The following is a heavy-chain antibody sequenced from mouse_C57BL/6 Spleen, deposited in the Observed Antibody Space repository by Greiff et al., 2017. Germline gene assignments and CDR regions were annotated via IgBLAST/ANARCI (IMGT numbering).Heavy chain of an antibody. J-gene: IGHJ4*01. CDR1: GYSITSGYD. CDR2: ISYSGST. D-gene: IGHD2-4*01. V-gene: IGHV3-1*01. CDR3: ARAYDYDVDYYAMDY. Sequence: EVQLQESGPGMVKPSQSLSLTCTVTGYSITSGYDWHWIRHFPGNKLEWMGYISYSGSTNYNPSLKSRISITHDTSKNHFFLKLNSVTTEDTATYYCARAYDYDVDYYAMDYWGQGTSVTVSS.